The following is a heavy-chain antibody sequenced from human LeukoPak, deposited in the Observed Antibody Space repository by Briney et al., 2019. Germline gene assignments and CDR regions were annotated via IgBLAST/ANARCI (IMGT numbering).Heavy chain of an antibody. CDR1: GFTFTRNC. D-gene: IGHD3-3*01. J-gene: IGHJ5*02. CDR2: IPHDGSNA. CDR3: ATGSDYYYAS. V-gene: IGHV3-30*03. Sequence: GGSLGLSCVASGFTFTRNCMHWVRQAPGKGLEWVAAIPHDGSNALYADSVKGRFTISRDDSKNTQYLQMNSLRIENSAMYYCATGSDYYYASWGRGTLVTVSS.